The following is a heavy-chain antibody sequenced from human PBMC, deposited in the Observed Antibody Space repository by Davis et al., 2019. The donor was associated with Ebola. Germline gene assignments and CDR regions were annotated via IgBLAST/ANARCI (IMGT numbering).Heavy chain of an antibody. CDR1: GYSFTSYW. CDR3: ARGTDGYNPGGYFDS. CDR2: IFTGDSYT. J-gene: IGHJ4*02. Sequence: ESLKISCKGSGYSFTSYWIVWVRQMPGKGLEGMGIIFTGDSYTRYSPSFQGQVTISADKSISTAYLQWSSLKASDTAMYYCARGTDGYNPGGYFDSWGQGTLVTVSS. D-gene: IGHD5-24*01. V-gene: IGHV5-51*01.